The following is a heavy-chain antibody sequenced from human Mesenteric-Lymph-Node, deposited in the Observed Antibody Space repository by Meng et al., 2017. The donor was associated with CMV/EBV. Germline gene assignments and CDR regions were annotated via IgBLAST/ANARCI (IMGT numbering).Heavy chain of an antibody. CDR2: IYYSGTT. Sequence: SETLSLTCTVSGGSISSSSYYWGWIRQPPGKGLEWIGSIYYSGTTKYNPSLKSRVTISVDTSKNQFSLKLSSVTAADTAVYYCARDLTTGWFDPWGQGTLVTVSS. CDR1: GGSISSSSYY. J-gene: IGHJ5*02. V-gene: IGHV4-39*07. CDR3: ARDLTTGWFDP. D-gene: IGHD4-11*01.